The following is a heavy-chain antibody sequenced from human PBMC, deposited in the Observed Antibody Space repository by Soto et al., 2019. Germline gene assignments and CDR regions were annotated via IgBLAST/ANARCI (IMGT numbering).Heavy chain of an antibody. Sequence: QVQLQESGPGLVKPSETLSLTCTVSGGSISSYYWSWIRQPPGKGLEWIGYIYYSGSTNYNPSLKSRVTISVDTSKNQFSLKLSSVTAADTAVYYCARGVWLGGVFVPSPFFDYWGHGTLVTVSS. CDR2: IYYSGST. J-gene: IGHJ4*01. CDR3: ARGVWLGGVFVPSPFFDY. CDR1: GGSISSYY. D-gene: IGHD3-16*02. V-gene: IGHV4-59*01.